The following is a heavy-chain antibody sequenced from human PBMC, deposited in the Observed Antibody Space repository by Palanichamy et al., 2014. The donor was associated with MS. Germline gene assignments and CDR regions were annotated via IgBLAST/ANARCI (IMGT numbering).Heavy chain of an antibody. Sequence: EVQLVESGGGLVQPGGSLSLACAASGFTFSNYWMNWVRQAPGKGLEWVANIKQDGSEMYYVDSVKGRFTISRDNAKNSLSLQMSSLRAEDTAVYYCARASAVAGRFGFDYWGQGTLVTVSS. V-gene: IGHV3-7*01. CDR2: IKQDGSEM. CDR3: ARASAVAGRFGFDY. J-gene: IGHJ4*02. CDR1: GFTFSNYW. D-gene: IGHD6-19*01.